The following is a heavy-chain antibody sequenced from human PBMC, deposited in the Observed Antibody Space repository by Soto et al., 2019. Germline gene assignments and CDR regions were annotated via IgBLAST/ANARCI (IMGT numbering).Heavy chain of an antibody. CDR1: GFTFTSSA. J-gene: IGHJ4*02. Sequence: QMQLVQSGPEVKKPGTSVKVSCKASGFTFTSSAVQWVRQARGQRLEWIGWIVVGSGNTNYAQKFQERVTITRDLTKSTAYMELSSRSSEDGAVDYCAPAYGYSHPWGWGKGPLVAVSS. CDR3: APAYGYSHPWG. D-gene: IGHD6-13*01. V-gene: IGHV1-58*01. CDR2: IVVGSGNT.